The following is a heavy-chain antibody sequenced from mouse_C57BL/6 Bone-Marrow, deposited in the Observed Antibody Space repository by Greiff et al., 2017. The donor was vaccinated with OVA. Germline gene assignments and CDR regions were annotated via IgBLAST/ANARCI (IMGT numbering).Heavy chain of an antibody. Sequence: EVQLVESGGGLVQPGGSMKLSCAASGFTFSDAWMDWVRQSPEQGLEWVAEIRNKANNHATYYAESVKGRFTISRDDTKDSVYLQMISLRADDTGIYYCTRSYYGIYAMDYWGQGTSVTVSS. V-gene: IGHV6-6*01. CDR1: GFTFSDAW. D-gene: IGHD2-10*01. J-gene: IGHJ4*01. CDR3: TRSYYGIYAMDY. CDR2: IRNKANNHAT.